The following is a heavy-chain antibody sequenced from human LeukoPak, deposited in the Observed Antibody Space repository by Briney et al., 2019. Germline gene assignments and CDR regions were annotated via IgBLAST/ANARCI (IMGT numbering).Heavy chain of an antibody. CDR2: IKGDESEK. V-gene: IGHV3-7*01. Sequence: GGSLRLSCVVSGFTFSGNHMNWVRQAPGKGLEWVANIKGDESEKYYVDSVMGRFTISRDNAKNSLYLQMNSLRAEDTAVYYCAGSGYSYALNHWGQGTLVTVSS. J-gene: IGHJ1*01. D-gene: IGHD2-2*03. CDR1: GFTFSGNH. CDR3: AGSGYSYALNH.